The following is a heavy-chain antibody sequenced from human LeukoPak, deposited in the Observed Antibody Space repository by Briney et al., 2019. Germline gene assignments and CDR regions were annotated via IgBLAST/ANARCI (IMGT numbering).Heavy chain of an antibody. J-gene: IGHJ3*01. V-gene: IGHV3-7*05. Sequence: PGGSLRLSCAASGFTFTSNWMSWVRQAPGKGLEWVTNINQDGVEKYYVASGRGPLTIARDNTKNSMYVQMKSLRAEDTSVYDCARGFDGYYGFDLWGQGTMVTVSS. CDR3: ARGFDGYYGFDL. D-gene: IGHD5-24*01. CDR1: GFTFTSNW. CDR2: INQDGVEK.